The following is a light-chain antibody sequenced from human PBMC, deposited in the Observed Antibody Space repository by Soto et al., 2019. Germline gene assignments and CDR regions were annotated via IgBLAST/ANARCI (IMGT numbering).Light chain of an antibody. V-gene: IGKV3-20*01. J-gene: IGKJ1*01. Sequence: EVVLTQSPGTLSLSPGERATLSCRASQSITGSDLACYQQKPGQAPRLLISGVSNRATGTPDRFIGSGSGRDFTLTMSSLEPEDFAVFYCQQYGISPQTFGPATQVEI. CDR1: QSITGSD. CDR3: QQYGISPQT. CDR2: GVS.